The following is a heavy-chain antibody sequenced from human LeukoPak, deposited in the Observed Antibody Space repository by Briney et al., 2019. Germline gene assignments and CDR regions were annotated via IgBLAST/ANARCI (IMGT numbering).Heavy chain of an antibody. Sequence: GGSLRLSCAASGFTFSSYAMSWVRQAPGKGLEWVSAICGSGGSTYYEDSVKGRFTISRDNSKNTLYLQMNSLRAEDTAVYYCAKDPRAIVTGYYDYWGQGTLVTVSS. V-gene: IGHV3-23*01. D-gene: IGHD3-9*01. CDR2: ICGSGGST. CDR1: GFTFSSYA. J-gene: IGHJ4*02. CDR3: AKDPRAIVTGYYDY.